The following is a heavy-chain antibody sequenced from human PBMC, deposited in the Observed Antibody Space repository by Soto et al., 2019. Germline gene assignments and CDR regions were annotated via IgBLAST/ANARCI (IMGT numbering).Heavy chain of an antibody. CDR3: ASMGSSWYFGN. J-gene: IGHJ4*02. CDR1: GGSFSGYY. D-gene: IGHD6-13*01. CDR2: INHSGST. V-gene: IGHV4-34*01. Sequence: SDTLSLTCAVYGGSFSGYYWSWIRQPPGKGLEWIGEINHSGSTNYNPSLKSRVTISVDTSKNQFSLKLSSVTAADTAVYYCASMGSSWYFGNWGQGTLVNVSS.